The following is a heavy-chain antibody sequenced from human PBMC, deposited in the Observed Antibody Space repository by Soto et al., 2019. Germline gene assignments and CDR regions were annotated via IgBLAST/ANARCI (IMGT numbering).Heavy chain of an antibody. CDR3: ARDLENFAVAGTEYYYYGMDV. D-gene: IGHD6-19*01. V-gene: IGHV3-33*01. CDR2: IWYDGSNK. CDR1: GFTFSSYG. Sequence: PVGSLRLSCAASGFTFSSYGMHWVRQAPGKGLEWVAVIWYDGSNKYYADSVKGRFTISRDNSKNTLYLQMNSLRAEDTAVYYCARDLENFAVAGTEYYYYGMDVWGQGTTVTVSS. J-gene: IGHJ6*02.